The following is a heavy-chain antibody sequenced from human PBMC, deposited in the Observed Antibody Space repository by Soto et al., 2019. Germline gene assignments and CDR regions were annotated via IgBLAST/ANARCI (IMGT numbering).Heavy chain of an antibody. D-gene: IGHD3-22*01. J-gene: IGHJ4*02. CDR1: GFTFRNYG. CDR3: AKRDGYYLDF. V-gene: IGHV3-48*01. Sequence: PGGSLRLSCAASGFTFRNYGMNWVRQAPGKGLEWVSYIGIGSSTKYYADSVKGRFTISRDNSKNTLYLQMSSLRVEDTAVYYCAKRDGYYLDFWGPGTLVTVSS. CDR2: IGIGSSTK.